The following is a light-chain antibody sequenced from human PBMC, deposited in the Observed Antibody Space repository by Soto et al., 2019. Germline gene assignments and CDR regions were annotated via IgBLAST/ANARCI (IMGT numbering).Light chain of an antibody. CDR1: QSVSSY. CDR3: QQRSNWSWT. V-gene: IGKV3-11*01. J-gene: IGKJ1*01. CDR2: YAY. Sequence: EIVLTQAPATLSLSPGERATLSCRASQSVSSYLAWYQQKPGQAPRLLIYYAYNRATGITARFSGSGSETDLTLSTSSREPEEFAVYYCQQRSNWSWTFGQGTKVE.